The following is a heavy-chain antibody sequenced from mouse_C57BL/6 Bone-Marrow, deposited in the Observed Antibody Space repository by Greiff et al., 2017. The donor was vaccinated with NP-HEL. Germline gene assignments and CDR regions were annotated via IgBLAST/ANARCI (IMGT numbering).Heavy chain of an antibody. V-gene: IGHV1-55*01. CDR3: ARPPYPYYAMDY. Sequence: VQLQQPGAELVKPGASVKMSCKASGYTFTSYWITWVKQRPGQGLEWIGDIYPGSGSTNYNAKFKSKATLTVDTSSSTAYMQLSSLTSEDSAVYYCARPPYPYYAMDYWGQGTSVTVSS. J-gene: IGHJ4*01. CDR2: IYPGSGST. CDR1: GYTFTSYW.